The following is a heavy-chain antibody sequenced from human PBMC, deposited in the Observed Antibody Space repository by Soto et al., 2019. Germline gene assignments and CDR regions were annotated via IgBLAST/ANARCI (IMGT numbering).Heavy chain of an antibody. CDR1: GFTFSSHG. Sequence: GGSLRLSCAASGFTFSSHGMHWIRQAPGKGLEWVAVIPYDGSHQYYADSVKGRFSISRDNSKNTLYLQMNSLRAEDTAVYYCAKLRVLEWEVQESDYWGQGTLVTVSS. V-gene: IGHV3-30*18. CDR3: AKLRVLEWEVQESDY. CDR2: IPYDGSHQ. D-gene: IGHD3-3*01. J-gene: IGHJ4*02.